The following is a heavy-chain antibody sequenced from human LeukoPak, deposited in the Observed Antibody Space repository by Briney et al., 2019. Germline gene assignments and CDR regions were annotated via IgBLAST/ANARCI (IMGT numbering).Heavy chain of an antibody. CDR1: GGSIRIYY. Sequence: KPSETLSLTCTVSGGSIRIYYWSWIRQPPGKGLEGLGCIYYSGSTNYNPSLRSRVTISVDTSKNQSSLRLSSVNAADTAVYFCAREGTSGGLNWLDPWGQGTLVTVSS. V-gene: IGHV4-59*12. CDR2: IYYSGST. J-gene: IGHJ5*02. D-gene: IGHD3-10*01. CDR3: AREGTSGGLNWLDP.